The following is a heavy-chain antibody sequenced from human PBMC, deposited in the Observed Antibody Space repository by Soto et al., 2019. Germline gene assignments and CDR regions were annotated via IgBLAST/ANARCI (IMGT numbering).Heavy chain of an antibody. V-gene: IGHV4-59*08. CDR2: IYYSGST. D-gene: IGHD3-10*01. J-gene: IGHJ4*02. CDR3: ARLGAGYGSGSYYNLDY. Sequence: SETLSLTCTVSGGSISSYYWSWIRQPPGKGLEWIGYIYYSGSTNYNPSLKGRVTISVDTSKNQFSLKVSSVTAADTAVYYCARLGAGYGSGSYYNLDYWGQGTLVTVSS. CDR1: GGSISSYY.